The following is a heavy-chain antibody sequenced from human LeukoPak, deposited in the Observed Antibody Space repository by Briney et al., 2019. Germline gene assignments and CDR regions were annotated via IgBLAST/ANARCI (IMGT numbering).Heavy chain of an antibody. D-gene: IGHD2-15*01. J-gene: IGHJ5*02. CDR3: ARGYCSGGSCYSVENWFDP. Sequence: GASVKVSSKAAGYTFTGNYMFWVRQAPGQGLEWMGRINPNSGGTNYAQKFQGRVTMTRDTSISTAYMELSRLRSDDTAVYYCARGYCSGGSCYSVENWFDPWGQGTLVTVSS. CDR2: INPNSGGT. V-gene: IGHV1-2*06. CDR1: GYTFTGNY.